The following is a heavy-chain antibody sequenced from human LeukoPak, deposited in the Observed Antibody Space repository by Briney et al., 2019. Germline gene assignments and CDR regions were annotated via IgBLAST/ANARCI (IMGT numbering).Heavy chain of an antibody. CDR3: ARDVDIVATIFFDP. V-gene: IGHV1-2*02. CDR2: INPNSGGT. D-gene: IGHD5-12*01. J-gene: IGHJ5*02. CDR1: GYTSTGYY. Sequence: GASVKVSCKASGYTSTGYYMHWVRQAPGQGLEWMGWINPNSGGTNYAQQFQGRVTMTRDTSISTAYMELSRLRSDDTAVYYCARDVDIVATIFFDPWGQGTLVTVSS.